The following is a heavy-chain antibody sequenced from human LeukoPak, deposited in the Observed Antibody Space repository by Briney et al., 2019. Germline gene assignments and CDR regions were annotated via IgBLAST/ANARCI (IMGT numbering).Heavy chain of an antibody. CDR3: ARERYGSGSYYNEFDY. D-gene: IGHD3-10*01. CDR2: INPNSGGT. V-gene: IGHV1-2*02. Sequence: ASVKVSCKASGYTFTGYYMHWARQAPGQGLEWMGWINPNSGGTNYAQKFQGRVTMTRDTSISTAYMELSRLRSDDTAVYYCARERYGSGSYYNEFDYWGQGTLVTVSS. J-gene: IGHJ4*02. CDR1: GYTFTGYY.